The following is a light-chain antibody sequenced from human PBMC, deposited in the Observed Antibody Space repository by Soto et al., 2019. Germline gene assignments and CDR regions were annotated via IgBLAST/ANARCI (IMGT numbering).Light chain of an antibody. CDR1: SSDVGNYNY. J-gene: IGLJ2*01. CDR3: SSLTSTNTLA. V-gene: IGLV2-14*01. Sequence: QSVLTQPASVSGSPGQSITISCTGTSSDVGNYNYVSWYQQHPGKAPKLMIYEVSYRSLGVSNRFSGSKSGNTASLTISGLQAEDEAGYYCSSLTSTNTLAFGGGTKVTVL. CDR2: EVS.